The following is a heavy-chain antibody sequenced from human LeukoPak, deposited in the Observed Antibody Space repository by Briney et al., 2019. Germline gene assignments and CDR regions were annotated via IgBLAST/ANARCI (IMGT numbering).Heavy chain of an antibody. D-gene: IGHD3-22*01. J-gene: IGHJ3*02. V-gene: IGHV4-34*01. CDR1: GGSFSGYS. Sequence: SETLSLTCAVYGGSFSGYSWSWIRQPPGKGLEWIGSIYYSGSTYYNPSLKSRVTISVDTSKNQFSLKLSSVTAADTAVYYCARDFRPYDSSSRGAFDIWGQGTMVTVSS. CDR2: IYYSGST. CDR3: ARDFRPYDSSSRGAFDI.